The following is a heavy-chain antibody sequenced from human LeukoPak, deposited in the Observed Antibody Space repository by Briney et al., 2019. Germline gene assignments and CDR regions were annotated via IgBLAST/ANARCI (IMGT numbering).Heavy chain of an antibody. CDR2: INPNSGGT. J-gene: IGHJ6*03. D-gene: IGHD3-16*01. CDR1: GYTFTGYY. V-gene: IGHV1-2*02. Sequence: ASVKVSCKASGYTFTGYYMHWVRQAPGQGLEWMGWINPNSGGTNYAQKFQGRVTMTRDTSISTAYMELSRLRSDDTAVYYCARDGYVLYYFYYMDVWGKGTTVTVSS. CDR3: ARDGYVLYYFYYMDV.